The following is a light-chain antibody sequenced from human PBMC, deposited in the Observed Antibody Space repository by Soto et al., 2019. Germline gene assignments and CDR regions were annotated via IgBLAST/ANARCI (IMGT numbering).Light chain of an antibody. Sequence: SYELTQPPSVSVSPGQTASITCSGDKLGDKYACWYQQKPGQSPVLVIYQDSKRPSGIPERFSGSNSGNTATLTISGTQAMDEADYYWQAWDSSTAHYVFGTGTKLTVL. CDR3: QAWDSSTAHYV. CDR2: QDS. CDR1: KLGDKY. V-gene: IGLV3-1*01. J-gene: IGLJ1*01.